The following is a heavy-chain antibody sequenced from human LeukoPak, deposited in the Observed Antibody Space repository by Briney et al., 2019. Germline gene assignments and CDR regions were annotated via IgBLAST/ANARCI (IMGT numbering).Heavy chain of an antibody. D-gene: IGHD3-10*01. V-gene: IGHV4-59*01. CDR3: ARVQRDGSGLGDAFDI. Sequence: PSETLSLTCTVSGVSISSYYWSWLRQPPGKGLEWCGYIYYSGSTNYNPSLKSRVTISVDTSKNQFSLKLSSVTAADTAVYYCARVQRDGSGLGDAFDIWGQGTMVTVSS. J-gene: IGHJ3*02. CDR2: IYYSGST. CDR1: GVSISSYY.